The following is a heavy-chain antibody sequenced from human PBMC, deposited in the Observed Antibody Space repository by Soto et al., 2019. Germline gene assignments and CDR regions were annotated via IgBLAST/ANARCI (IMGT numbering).Heavy chain of an antibody. J-gene: IGHJ4*02. CDR2: ISSSSSTI. CDR1: GFTFSSYS. V-gene: IGHV3-48*01. Sequence: EVQLVESGGGLVQPGGSLRLSCAASGFTFSSYSMNWVRQAPGKGLEWVSYISSSSSTIYYADSVKGRFTISRDNAKKPLYMQMNRLRAEDTAVYYCARDSDFDWLFPDYWGQVTLVTVSS. D-gene: IGHD3-9*01. CDR3: ARDSDFDWLFPDY.